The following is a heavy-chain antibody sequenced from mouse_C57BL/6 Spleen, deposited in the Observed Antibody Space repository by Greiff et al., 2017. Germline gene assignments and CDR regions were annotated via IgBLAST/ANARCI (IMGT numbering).Heavy chain of an antibody. CDR1: GYAFSSYW. V-gene: IGHV1-80*01. CDR3: ARFDEGDY. CDR2: IDPGDGAT. D-gene: IGHD2-3*01. J-gene: IGHJ2*01. Sequence: VQLQQSGAVLVKPGASVKISCKASGYAFSSYWVNWVKQRPGKGLEWIGQIDPGDGATNYNGKFKGKATLTADKSSSTAYMQLSSLTSEDSAVYFCARFDEGDYWGQGTTLTVSS.